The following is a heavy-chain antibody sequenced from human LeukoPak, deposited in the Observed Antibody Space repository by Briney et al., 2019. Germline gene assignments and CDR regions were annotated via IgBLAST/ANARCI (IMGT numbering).Heavy chain of an antibody. CDR2: IRYDGTNK. D-gene: IGHD1-26*01. J-gene: IGHJ4*02. Sequence: GGPLRLSCAASGFTFSSYSMHWVRQAPGKGLEWVTFIRYDGTNKDYADSVKGRFTISRDNPRDTLYLQMKSLRAEDTAVYYCTKDRMGAIIFFDYWGQGTLVTVSS. CDR1: GFTFSSYS. V-gene: IGHV3-30*02. CDR3: TKDRMGAIIFFDY.